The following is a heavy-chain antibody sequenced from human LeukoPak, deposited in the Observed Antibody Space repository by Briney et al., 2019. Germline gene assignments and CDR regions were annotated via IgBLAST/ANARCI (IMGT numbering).Heavy chain of an antibody. CDR3: ARAGMTTVTSWWDY. J-gene: IGHJ4*02. D-gene: IGHD4-17*01. V-gene: IGHV4-39*01. Sequence: SSETLSLTCTVSGGSISSSSYYWGWIRQPPGKGLEWIGSIYYSGSTYYNPSLKSRVTISVDTSKNQFSLKLSSVTAADTAVYYCARAGMTTVTSWWDYWGQGTLVTVSS. CDR1: GGSISSSSYY. CDR2: IYYSGST.